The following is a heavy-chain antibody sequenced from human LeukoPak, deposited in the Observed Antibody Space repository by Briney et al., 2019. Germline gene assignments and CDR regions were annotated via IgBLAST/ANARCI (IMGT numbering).Heavy chain of an antibody. J-gene: IGHJ4*02. CDR2: ISGSGGST. CDR3: AKVGISSSGWPFDY. V-gene: IGHV3-23*01. CDR1: GFTFSTYA. D-gene: IGHD6-19*01. Sequence: PGGSLRLSCAASGFTFSTYAMSWVRQAPGKGLEWVSAISGSGGSTYYADSVKGRFTISRDNSKNTLYLQMNSLRAEDTAVYYCAKVGISSSGWPFDYWGQGTLVTVSS.